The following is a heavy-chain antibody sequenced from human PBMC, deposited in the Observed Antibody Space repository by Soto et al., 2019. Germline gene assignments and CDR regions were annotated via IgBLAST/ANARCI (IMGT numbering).Heavy chain of an antibody. CDR1: GGSISSGGYY. CDR2: IYYSGST. CDR3: ARGRPEQLVNKYYFDY. Sequence: PSETLSLTCTVSGGSISSGGYYWSWIRQHPGKGLEWIGYIYYSGSTYYNPSLKSRVTISVDTSKNQFSLKLSSVTAADTAVYYCARGRPEQLVNKYYFDYWGQGTLVTVSS. V-gene: IGHV4-31*03. D-gene: IGHD6-13*01. J-gene: IGHJ4*02.